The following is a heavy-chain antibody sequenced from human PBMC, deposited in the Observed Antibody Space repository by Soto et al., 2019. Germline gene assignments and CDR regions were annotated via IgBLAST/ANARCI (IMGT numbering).Heavy chain of an antibody. V-gene: IGHV3-21*01. CDR2: ISSSSSYI. CDR3: ARPLYPYGDYASDY. Sequence: EVQLVESGGGLVKPGESLRLSCAASGFTFSSYSMNWVRQAPGKGLEWVSSISSSSSYIYYADSVKGRFTISRDNAKNSLYLQMNSLRAEDTAVYYCARPLYPYGDYASDYWGQGTLVTVSS. CDR1: GFTFSSYS. D-gene: IGHD4-17*01. J-gene: IGHJ4*02.